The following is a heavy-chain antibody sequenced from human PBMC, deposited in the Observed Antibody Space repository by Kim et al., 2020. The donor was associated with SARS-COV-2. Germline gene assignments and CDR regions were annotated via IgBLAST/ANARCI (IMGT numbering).Heavy chain of an antibody. CDR2: IYPSGNT. Sequence: SETLSLTCTVSGYSIINGNYWVWIRQPPGKGLEWIGSIYPSGNTYYNPSLESRITISVDTSKNQFSLKLTSVTAADTAVYYCARTFRVVPPYYFDNCGQGTLLTVSS. CDR1: GYSIINGNY. CDR3: ARTFRVVPPYYFDN. J-gene: IGHJ4*02. V-gene: IGHV4-38-2*02. D-gene: IGHD3-10*01.